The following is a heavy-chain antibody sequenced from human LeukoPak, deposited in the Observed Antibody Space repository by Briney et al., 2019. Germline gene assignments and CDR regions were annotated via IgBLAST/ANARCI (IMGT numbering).Heavy chain of an antibody. CDR2: MNPNSGNT. CDR3: AVEDDYGDYGVQGAFDI. V-gene: IGHV1-8*01. CDR1: GYTFTSYD. D-gene: IGHD4-17*01. J-gene: IGHJ3*02. Sequence: ASVKVSCKASGYTFTSYDINWVRQATGQGLEWMGWMNPNSGNTGYAQKSQGRVTMTRNTSISTAYMELSSLRSEDTAVYYCAVEDDYGDYGVQGAFDIWGQGTMVTVSS.